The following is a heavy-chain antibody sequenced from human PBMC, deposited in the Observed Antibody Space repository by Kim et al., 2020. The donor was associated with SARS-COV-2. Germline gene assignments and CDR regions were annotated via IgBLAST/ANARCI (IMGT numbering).Heavy chain of an antibody. V-gene: IGHV3-21*01. Sequence: GGSLRLSCAASGFTFSSYSMNWVRQAPGKGLEWVSSISSSSSYIYYADSVKGRFTISRDNAKNSLYLQMNSLRAEDTAVYYCARRDSGYDLYYYYYYGMDVWGQGTTVTVSS. CDR1: GFTFSSYS. CDR2: ISSSSSYI. J-gene: IGHJ6*02. CDR3: ARRDSGYDLYYYYYYGMDV. D-gene: IGHD5-12*01.